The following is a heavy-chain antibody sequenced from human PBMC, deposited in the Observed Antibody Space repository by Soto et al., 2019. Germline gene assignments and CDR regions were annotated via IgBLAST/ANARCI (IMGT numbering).Heavy chain of an antibody. Sequence: ASETLSLTCAVSGASISNGDWWSWVRQPPGKGLEWIAEIHHDGSTNYNPSLKSRVTISVDTSKNQFSLKLSSVTAADTAVYYCARGPRRYYMDVWGKGTTVTVSS. CDR2: IHHDGST. CDR1: GASISNGDW. V-gene: IGHV4-4*02. CDR3: ARGPRRYYMDV. J-gene: IGHJ6*03.